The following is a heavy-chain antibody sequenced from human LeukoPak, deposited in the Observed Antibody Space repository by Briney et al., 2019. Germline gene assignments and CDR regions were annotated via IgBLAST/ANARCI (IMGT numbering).Heavy chain of an antibody. V-gene: IGHV3-30-3*01. CDR2: ISYDGSNK. D-gene: IGHD6-19*01. CDR1: GFTFSSYA. Sequence: GGSLRLSCAASGFTFSSYAMHWVRQAPGKGLEWVAVISYDGSNKYYADSVKGRFTISRDNSKNTLYLQMNSLRAEDTAVYYCARVTGNKQWLVFGYFDYWGQGTLVTVSS. J-gene: IGHJ4*02. CDR3: ARVTGNKQWLVFGYFDY.